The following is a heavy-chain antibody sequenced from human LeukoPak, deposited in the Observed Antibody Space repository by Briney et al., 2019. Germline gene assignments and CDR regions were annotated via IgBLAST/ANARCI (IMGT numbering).Heavy chain of an antibody. CDR2: IYYSGST. D-gene: IGHD6-6*01. J-gene: IGHJ4*02. CDR1: GGSISSSSYY. CDR3: ANQYSSSDGISY. V-gene: IGHV4-39*07. Sequence: SETLSLTCTVSGGSISSSSYYWGWIRKPPGKGQEWIGSIYYSGSTYYNPSLKSRVTISVDKSKNQFSLKLSSVTAADTAVYYCANQYSSSDGISYWGQGTLVTVSS.